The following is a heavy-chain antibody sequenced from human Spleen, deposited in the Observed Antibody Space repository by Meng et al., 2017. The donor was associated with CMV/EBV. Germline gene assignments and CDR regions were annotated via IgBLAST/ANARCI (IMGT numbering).Heavy chain of an antibody. Sequence: GGSLRLSCAAFGFTFSSYEMNWVRQAPGKGLEWVSYISSSGSTIDYADSVKGRFTISRDNAKNSLYLQMNSLRAEDTAVYYCARVQVVATSQEAAFDIWGQGTMVTVSS. CDR1: GFTFSSYE. CDR2: ISSSGSTI. J-gene: IGHJ3*02. CDR3: ARVQVVATSQEAAFDI. V-gene: IGHV3-48*03. D-gene: IGHD1-26*01.